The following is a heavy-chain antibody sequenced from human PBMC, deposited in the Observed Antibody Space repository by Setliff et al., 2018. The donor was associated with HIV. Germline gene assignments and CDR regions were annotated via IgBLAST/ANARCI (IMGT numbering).Heavy chain of an antibody. CDR2: TYYRSKWYN. D-gene: IGHD4-17*01. CDR3: ARASKYGVRYYFDY. CDR1: GDSVSSDTAA. V-gene: IGHV6-1*01. J-gene: IGHJ4*02. Sequence: PSQTLSLTCAISGDSVSSDTAAWNWIRQSPSRGLEWLGRTYYRSKWYNDYAPSVKSRIGINPDTSKNQFSLQLNSMTPDDTAVYFCARASKYGVRYYFDYWGLGTLVTVSS.